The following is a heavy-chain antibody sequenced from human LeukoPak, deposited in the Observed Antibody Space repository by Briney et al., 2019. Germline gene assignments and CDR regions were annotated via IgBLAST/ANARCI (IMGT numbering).Heavy chain of an antibody. CDR3: ARDFTVTDFDY. J-gene: IGHJ4*02. CDR2: ISSSSSYI. D-gene: IGHD4-17*01. CDR1: GFTFSSYS. Sequence: GGSLRLSCAASGFTFSSYSMTWVRQAPGKGLEWVSSISSSSSYIYYADSVKGRFTISRDNAKNSLYLQMNSLRAEDTAVYYCARDFTVTDFDYWGQGTLVTVSS. V-gene: IGHV3-21*01.